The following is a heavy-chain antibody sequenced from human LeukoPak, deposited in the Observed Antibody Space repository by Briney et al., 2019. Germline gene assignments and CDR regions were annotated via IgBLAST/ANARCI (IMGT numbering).Heavy chain of an antibody. V-gene: IGHV4-39*07. D-gene: IGHD6-19*01. CDR2: IYYSGTT. J-gene: IGHJ4*02. Sequence: SETLSLTCTVSGGSIPISTYYWGWVRQPPGKGLEWIVSIYYSGTTKYNPSLKSRVTISVDNANNKFSLRLNSVTPEDTAVYYCARDNRFSGSGVTFDYWGQGTLVTVSS. CDR3: ARDNRFSGSGVTFDY. CDR1: GGSIPISTYY.